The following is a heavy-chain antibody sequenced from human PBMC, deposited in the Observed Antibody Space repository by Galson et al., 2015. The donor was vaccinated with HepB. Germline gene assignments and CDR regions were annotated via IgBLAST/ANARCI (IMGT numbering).Heavy chain of an antibody. CDR2: IWYDGSNE. CDR1: GFTFSDYG. J-gene: IGHJ6*02. Sequence: SLRLSCATSGFTFSDYGMNWVRQAPGKGLEWVAVIWYDGSNEYYADSVKGRFTISRDNSGGTMQLHMNSLRADDTAIYYCARHHHSYGMDVWGQGTTVAVSS. CDR3: ARHHHSYGMDV. V-gene: IGHV3-33*01.